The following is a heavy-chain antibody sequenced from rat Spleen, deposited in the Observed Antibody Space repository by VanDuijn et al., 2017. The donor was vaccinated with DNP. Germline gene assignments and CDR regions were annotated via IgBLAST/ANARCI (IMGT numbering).Heavy chain of an antibody. J-gene: IGHJ3*01. CDR2: IWGEGST. V-gene: IGHV2-77*01. D-gene: IGHD1-12*03. CDR1: GFSLTSYG. Sequence: QVQMKETGPGLVQTTQTLSVTCTVSGFSLTSYGVHWVRQAPGKGLEWMGIIWGEGSTNSDSALKSRLSISRDTSKSQVFLIINSLQTDDTAVYYCMVSTFAYCGQGTLVTVSS. CDR3: MVSTFAY.